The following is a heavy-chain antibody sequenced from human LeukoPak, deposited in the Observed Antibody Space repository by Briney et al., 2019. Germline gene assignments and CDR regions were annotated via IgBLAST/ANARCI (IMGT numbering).Heavy chain of an antibody. V-gene: IGHV3-23*01. CDR1: GFTFSSSP. Sequence: GGSLRLSCAASGFTFSSSPMSWVRQAPGKGLDLVSSISADGPTYYADSVKGRFTTSRDNSKNTLYLQMNSLRGEDTAVYYCAKVSQWGNSRWYEGDWGQGTLVTVSS. J-gene: IGHJ4*02. D-gene: IGHD6-13*01. CDR3: AKVSQWGNSRWYEGD. CDR2: ISADGPT.